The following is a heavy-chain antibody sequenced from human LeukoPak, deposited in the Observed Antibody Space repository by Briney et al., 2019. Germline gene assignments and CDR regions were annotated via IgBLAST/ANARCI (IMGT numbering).Heavy chain of an antibody. CDR1: KFTFNNYA. Sequence: QPGGSLRLSCAASKFTFNNYAMHWVRQAPGKGLEWVSIISSDGSNKYYADSVKGRFAISRDNSNNTLYLQMNSLRAEDTAVYYCAKYPKLDYGGNSGCGGIDYWGQGTLVTVSS. J-gene: IGHJ4*02. V-gene: IGHV3-30*09. CDR3: AKYPKLDYGGNSGCGGIDY. CDR2: ISSDGSNK. D-gene: IGHD4-23*01.